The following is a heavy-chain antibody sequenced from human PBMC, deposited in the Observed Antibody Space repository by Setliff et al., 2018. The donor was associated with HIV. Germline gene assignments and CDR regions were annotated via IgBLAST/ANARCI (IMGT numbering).Heavy chain of an antibody. J-gene: IGHJ4*02. CDR3: ARHTVTTLETRRVPYYFDY. Sequence: SETLSLTCIVSGDSIRGGDFYWTWIRQSSGKGLEWIGYVYWSGTTHYNPSLNGRVTISVDTSKNQFSLKLSSVTAADTAVYYCARHTVTTLETRRVPYYFDYWGQGTLVTVSS. V-gene: IGHV4-30-4*01. CDR2: VYWSGTT. CDR1: GDSIRGGDFY. D-gene: IGHD4-4*01.